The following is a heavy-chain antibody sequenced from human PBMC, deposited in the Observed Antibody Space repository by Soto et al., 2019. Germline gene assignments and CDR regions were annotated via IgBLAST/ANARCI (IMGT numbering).Heavy chain of an antibody. V-gene: IGHV1-58*01. CDR1: GFTFTSSA. J-gene: IGHJ4*02. D-gene: IGHD6-13*01. CDR2: IVVGSGNT. CDR3: AAEGEGEQQKVWSY. Sequence: SVKFSCKASGFTFTSSAVQWVRQARGQRLEWIGWIVVGSGNTSYAQKFQERVTITRDMSTSTAYMELSSLRSEDTAVYYCAAEGEGEQQKVWSYWGQGTLVTVSS.